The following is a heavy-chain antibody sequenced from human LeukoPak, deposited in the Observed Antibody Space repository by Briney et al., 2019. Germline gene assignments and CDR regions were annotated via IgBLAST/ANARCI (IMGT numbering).Heavy chain of an antibody. V-gene: IGHV3-21*01. Sequence: GGSLRLSCAASGFTFSSYSMNRVRQAPGKGLEWVSSISSSSSYIYYADSVKGRFTISRDNAKNSLYLQMNGLRAEDTAVYYCASVMTTVTNVDYWGQGALVTVSS. CDR1: GFTFSSYS. J-gene: IGHJ4*02. CDR2: ISSSSSYI. D-gene: IGHD4-17*01. CDR3: ASVMTTVTNVDY.